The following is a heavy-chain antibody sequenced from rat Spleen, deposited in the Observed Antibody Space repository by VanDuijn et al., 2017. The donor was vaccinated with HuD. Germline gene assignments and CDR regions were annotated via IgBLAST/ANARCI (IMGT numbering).Heavy chain of an antibody. CDR3: AKDHDYSSYVMDV. V-gene: IGHV2-13*01. D-gene: IGHD1-2*01. CDR2: IWGDGST. Sequence: QVQLKESGPGLVQPSQTLSLTCTVSGFSLTSYGVHWVRQAPGKGLEWMGIIWGDGSTNYNSALKSRLSISRDTSKSQVFLKMNSLQTEDTATYYCAKDHDYSSYVMDVWGQGASVTVSS. CDR1: GFSLTSYG. J-gene: IGHJ4*01.